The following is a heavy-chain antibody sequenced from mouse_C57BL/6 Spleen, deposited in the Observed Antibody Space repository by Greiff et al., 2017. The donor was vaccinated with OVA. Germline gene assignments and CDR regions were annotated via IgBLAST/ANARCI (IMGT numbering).Heavy chain of an antibody. CDR2: IDPETGGT. CDR3: TRGGLPGAMDY. Sequence: VQLQQSGAELVRPGASVTLSCKASGYTFTDYEMHWVKQTPVHGLEWIGAIDPETGGTAYNQKFKGKAILTADKSSSTAYMELRSLTSEDSAVYYCTRGGLPGAMDYWGQGTSVTVSS. V-gene: IGHV1-15*01. CDR1: GYTFTDYE. J-gene: IGHJ4*01.